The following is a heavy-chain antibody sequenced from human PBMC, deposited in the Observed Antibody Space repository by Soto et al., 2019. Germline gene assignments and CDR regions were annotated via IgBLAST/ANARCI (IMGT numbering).Heavy chain of an antibody. CDR2: ISAYNGNT. D-gene: IGHD6-13*01. Sequence: EASVKVSCKASGYTFTSYGISWVRQAPGQGLEWMGWISAYNGNTNYAQKLQGRVTMTTDTSTSTAYMELRSLRSDDTAVYYCARAGGVAAAGTRLTGRYRPFDYWGQGTLVTVSS. V-gene: IGHV1-18*01. CDR3: ARAGGVAAAGTRLTGRYRPFDY. CDR1: GYTFTSYG. J-gene: IGHJ4*02.